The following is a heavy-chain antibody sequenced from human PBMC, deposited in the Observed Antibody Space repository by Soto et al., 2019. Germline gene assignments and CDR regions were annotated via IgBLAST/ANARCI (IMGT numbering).Heavy chain of an antibody. CDR3: ARGLYSSNLREGLDV. D-gene: IGHD6-13*01. CDR2: AYYRSKWYS. Sequence: SQTLSLTCAISGDSVSSNSAVWTWIRQSPSRGLEWLGRAYYRSKWYSDYAVSVKSRITINPDISKNQFSLQLNSVIPEDTALYYCARGLYSSNLREGLDVWGQGTTVTVS. CDR1: GDSVSSNSAV. V-gene: IGHV6-1*01. J-gene: IGHJ6*02.